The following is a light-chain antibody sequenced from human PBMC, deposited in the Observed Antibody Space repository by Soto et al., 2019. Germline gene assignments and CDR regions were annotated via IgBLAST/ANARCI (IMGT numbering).Light chain of an antibody. V-gene: IGKV3-20*01. CDR2: GAS. CDR1: QSVSSSY. CDR3: QQFGSSPRGT. Sequence: EIVLTQSPGTLSLSPGERATLSCRASQSVSSSYLAWYQQKPGQAPRLLIYGASSRATGLPDRFSGSGSATDFTLTISRLEPEDFAVYYCQQFGSSPRGTFGQGTKVEI. J-gene: IGKJ1*01.